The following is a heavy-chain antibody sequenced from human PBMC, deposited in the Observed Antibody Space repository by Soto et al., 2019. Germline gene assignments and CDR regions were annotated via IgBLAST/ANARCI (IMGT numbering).Heavy chain of an antibody. CDR1: GGSVSSGSYY. CDR2: IYYSGST. Sequence: SETLSLTXTVSGGSVSSGSYYWSWIRQPPGKGLEWIGYIYYSGSTNYNPSLKSRVTISVDTSKNQFSLKLSPVTAADTAVYYCARDSGSYIFDYWGQGTLVTVSS. D-gene: IGHD1-26*01. V-gene: IGHV4-61*01. CDR3: ARDSGSYIFDY. J-gene: IGHJ4*02.